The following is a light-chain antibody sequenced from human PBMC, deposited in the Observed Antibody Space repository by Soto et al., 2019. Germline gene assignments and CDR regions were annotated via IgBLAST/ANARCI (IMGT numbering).Light chain of an antibody. V-gene: IGKV3-20*01. CDR1: QRVSSNV. J-gene: IGKJ2*02. Sequence: EIGLTQSPGTRSLSPGERATLSCRASQRVSSNVLAWYQQKPGQAPKLLISGASSRATGIPDRLSGSGSGTDFTLTISRLEPEDFALYSCQQYGSSPGTFGQGTKLEIK. CDR3: QQYGSSPGT. CDR2: GAS.